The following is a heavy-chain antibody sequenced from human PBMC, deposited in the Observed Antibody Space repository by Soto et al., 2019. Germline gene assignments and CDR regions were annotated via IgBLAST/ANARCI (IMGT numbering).Heavy chain of an antibody. CDR1: GGSFRGYY. J-gene: IGHJ6*02. CDR3: ARGQSGYDYYYYGMDV. D-gene: IGHD5-12*01. Sequence: SETLALTCAVYGGSFRGYYRSWIRQPPGKGLEWIGEINHSGSTNYDPSLKSRVTISVDTSKNQFSLKLSSVTAADTAVYYCARGQSGYDYYYYGMDVWGQGTTVTVSS. CDR2: INHSGST. V-gene: IGHV4-34*01.